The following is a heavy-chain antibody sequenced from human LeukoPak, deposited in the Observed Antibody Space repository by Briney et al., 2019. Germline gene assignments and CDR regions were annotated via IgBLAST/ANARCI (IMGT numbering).Heavy chain of an antibody. CDR2: ISAYNGNT. Sequence: ASVKVSCKASGYTFTSYGIRWVRQAPGRGLEWMGWISAYNGNTNYAQKLQGRVTMTTDTSTSTAYMELRSLRSDDTAVYYCAREWTGINWFDPWARGPWSPSPQ. CDR1: GYTFTSYG. D-gene: IGHD2/OR15-2a*01. J-gene: IGHJ5*02. V-gene: IGHV1-18*01. CDR3: AREWTGINWFDP.